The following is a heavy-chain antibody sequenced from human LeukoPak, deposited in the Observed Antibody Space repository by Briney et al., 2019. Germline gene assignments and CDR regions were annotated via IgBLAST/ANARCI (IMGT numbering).Heavy chain of an antibody. CDR3: ARDVGPSGGSCYFDY. CDR1: GYTFTSYG. Sequence: ASVKVSCKASGYTFTSYGINWVRQAPGQGLEWMGWISAYNGNTNYAQKLQGGVTMTTDTSTSTAYMELRSLRSDDTAVYYCARDVGPSGGSCYFDYWGQGTLVTVSS. CDR2: ISAYNGNT. J-gene: IGHJ4*02. V-gene: IGHV1-18*01. D-gene: IGHD2-15*01.